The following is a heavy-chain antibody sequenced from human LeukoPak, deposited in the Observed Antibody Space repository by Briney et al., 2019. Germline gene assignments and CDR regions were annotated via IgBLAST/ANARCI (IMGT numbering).Heavy chain of an antibody. D-gene: IGHD5-18*01. Sequence: GESLKISCKGSGYSFTSYWIGWVRQMPGKGLEWMGIIYPGDSDTRYSPSFQGQVTISADKSISTAYLQWSSLKASDTAMYYCALVDTAMVWGGYFDYWGQGALVTVPS. CDR1: GYSFTSYW. J-gene: IGHJ4*02. CDR2: IYPGDSDT. CDR3: ALVDTAMVWGGYFDY. V-gene: IGHV5-51*01.